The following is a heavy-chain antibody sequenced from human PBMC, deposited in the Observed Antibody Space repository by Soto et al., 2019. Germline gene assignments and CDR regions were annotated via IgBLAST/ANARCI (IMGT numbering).Heavy chain of an antibody. D-gene: IGHD5-18*01. J-gene: IGHJ4*02. CDR2: ISGSGGST. Sequence: EVQLLESGGGLVQPGGSLRLSCAASGFTFSSYAMSWVRQAPGKGLEWVSAISGSGGSTYYADSVKGRFTISRDNSKNTRYLQMNSLRAEETAVYYCAKIPPGYSYGYFYFDYWGQGTLVTVSS. CDR3: AKIPPGYSYGYFYFDY. V-gene: IGHV3-23*01. CDR1: GFTFSSYA.